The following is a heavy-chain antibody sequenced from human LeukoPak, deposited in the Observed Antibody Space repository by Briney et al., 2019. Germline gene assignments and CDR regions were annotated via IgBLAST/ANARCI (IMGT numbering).Heavy chain of an antibody. CDR3: ARVRRGGYIQDAFDI. J-gene: IGHJ3*02. CDR2: IIPLLGTE. D-gene: IGHD5-24*01. V-gene: IGHV1-69*08. CDR1: GGTFSGYT. Sequence: ASVKVSCKASGGTFSGYTVVWVRQAPGQGLEWMGTIIPLLGTENFAQKFQGRVIITADNSTVTANMELRSLRSEDTAVYYCARVRRGGYIQDAFDIWGQGTRVTVSS.